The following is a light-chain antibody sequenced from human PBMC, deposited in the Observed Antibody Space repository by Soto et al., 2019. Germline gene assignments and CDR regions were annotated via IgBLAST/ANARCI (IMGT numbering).Light chain of an antibody. Sequence: QSALTQPASVSGSPGQSITISCTGTSSDVGGYNYVSWYQQHPGKAPKVMIYGVSNRPSGVSNRFSGSKSANTASLTISGLQAEDEADYYCSSYTSTSTIFVFGTGTKVTVL. V-gene: IGLV2-14*01. CDR3: SSYTSTSTIFV. J-gene: IGLJ1*01. CDR2: GVS. CDR1: SSDVGGYNY.